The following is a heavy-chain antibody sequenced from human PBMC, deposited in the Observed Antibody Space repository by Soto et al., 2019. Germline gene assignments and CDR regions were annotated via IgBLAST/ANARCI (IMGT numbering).Heavy chain of an antibody. V-gene: IGHV3-48*03. CDR2: ISTSGDIA. Sequence: QPGGSLRLSCSAPGFTFSSYEMNWVRQAPGKGLEWVSFISTSGDIAYYADSVKGRFTISRDNARNSLFLQMNSLRAEDTAVYYCARDPRGLEDFDYWGQGALVTVSS. CDR1: GFTFSSYE. CDR3: ARDPRGLEDFDY. D-gene: IGHD3-10*01. J-gene: IGHJ4*02.